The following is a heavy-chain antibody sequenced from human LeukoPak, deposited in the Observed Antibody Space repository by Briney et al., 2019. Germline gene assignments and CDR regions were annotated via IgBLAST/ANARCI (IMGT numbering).Heavy chain of an antibody. V-gene: IGHV3-30-3*01. D-gene: IGHD4-17*01. CDR2: ISYDGSNK. J-gene: IGHJ4*02. Sequence: SLRLSCAASGFTFSSYAMHWVPQAPGTGLEWVTVISYDGSNKYYADSVKGRFTISRDNSKNTLYLLMNSLRAEDTAVYYCARDGATVTTGHRFDYWGQGTLVTVSS. CDR3: ARDGATVTTGHRFDY. CDR1: GFTFSSYA.